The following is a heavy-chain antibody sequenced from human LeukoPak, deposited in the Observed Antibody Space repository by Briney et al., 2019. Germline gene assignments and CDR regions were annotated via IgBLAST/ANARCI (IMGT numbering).Heavy chain of an antibody. CDR2: ISSSGSTI. Sequence: PGGSLRLSCAASGFTFSSYEMNWVRQAPGKGLEWVSYISSSGSTIYYADSVKGRFTISRDNAKNSLYLQMNSLRAEDTAVYYCARDRGDYDFWSGYYTFYFDYWGQGTLVTVSS. CDR3: ARDRGDYDFWSGYYTFYFDY. CDR1: GFTFSSYE. V-gene: IGHV3-48*03. D-gene: IGHD3-3*01. J-gene: IGHJ4*02.